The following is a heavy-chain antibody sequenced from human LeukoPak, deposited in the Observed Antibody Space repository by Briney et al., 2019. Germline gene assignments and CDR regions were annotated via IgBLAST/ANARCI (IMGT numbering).Heavy chain of an antibody. D-gene: IGHD3-22*01. CDR2: ISYDGSNK. CDR1: GCTFSSYA. V-gene: IGHV3-30-3*01. CDR3: ARDWDDSSGYCDY. Sequence: GGSLRLSCAVSGCTFSSYAMHWVRQAPGKGLEWVAVISYDGSNKYYADSVKGRFTISRDNSKNTLYLQMNSLRAEDTAVYYCARDWDDSSGYCDYWGQGTLVTVSS. J-gene: IGHJ4*02.